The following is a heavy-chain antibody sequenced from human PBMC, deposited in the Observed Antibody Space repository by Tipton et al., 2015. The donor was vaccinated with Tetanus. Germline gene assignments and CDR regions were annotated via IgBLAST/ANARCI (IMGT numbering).Heavy chain of an antibody. Sequence: QLVQSGAEVKKPGASVKVSCKASGYSFTSYDINWVRQATGQGLEWMGWMNPKSGDRRYAEKFQGRVTMTGETSISAAYLELTGLTSDDTAVYFCARGAANDVFDLWGQGALVTVSS. CDR1: GYSFTSYD. CDR3: ARGAANDVFDL. D-gene: IGHD6-25*01. CDR2: MNPKSGDR. V-gene: IGHV1-8*01. J-gene: IGHJ4*02.